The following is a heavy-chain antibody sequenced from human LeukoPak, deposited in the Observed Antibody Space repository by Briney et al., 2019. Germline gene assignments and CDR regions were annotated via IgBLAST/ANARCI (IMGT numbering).Heavy chain of an antibody. CDR2: ISNNGGDT. Sequence: GGSLRLSCEGSGFTFSSHAMTWVRQAPGKGLEWVAGISNNGGDTFYAESVKGRFTISRDNSKNTVYLQLNSVRGDDTGVYYCAKDFVPATGLPESWGQGTLVTVSS. CDR3: AKDFVPATGLPES. D-gene: IGHD6-13*01. V-gene: IGHV3-23*01. J-gene: IGHJ5*02. CDR1: GFTFSSHA.